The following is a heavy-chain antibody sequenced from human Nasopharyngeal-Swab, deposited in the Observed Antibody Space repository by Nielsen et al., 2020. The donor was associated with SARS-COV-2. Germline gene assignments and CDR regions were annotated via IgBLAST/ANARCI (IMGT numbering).Heavy chain of an antibody. V-gene: IGHV1-3*01. J-gene: IGHJ5*02. D-gene: IGHD3-9*01. CDR2: INAGNGNT. CDR3: ARDCISGLRYFDWLSPGYNWFDP. Sequence: ASVKVSCKASEYTFTSYAMHWVRQAPGQRLEWMGWINAGNGNTKYSQKFQGRVTITRDTSASTAYMELSSLRSEDTAVYYCARDCISGLRYFDWLSPGYNWFDPWGQGTLVTVSS. CDR1: EYTFTSYA.